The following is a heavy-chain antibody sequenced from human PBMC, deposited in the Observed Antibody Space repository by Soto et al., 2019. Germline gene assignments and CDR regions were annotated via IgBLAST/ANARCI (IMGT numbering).Heavy chain of an antibody. V-gene: IGHV2-5*02. Sequence: QITLKESGPPLVKPTQTLTLTCTFSGFSLSSSGVGVGWIRQPPGKALEWLTFIYWDDDKRYSPSLKSRLTITKDTSKNQVVLTLTNMDPVDTATYYCARHVVAGITYYCDSLAQGTLLTVSS. CDR3: ARHVVAGITYYCDS. D-gene: IGHD2-15*01. CDR1: GFSLSSSGVG. J-gene: IGHJ4*02. CDR2: IYWDDDK.